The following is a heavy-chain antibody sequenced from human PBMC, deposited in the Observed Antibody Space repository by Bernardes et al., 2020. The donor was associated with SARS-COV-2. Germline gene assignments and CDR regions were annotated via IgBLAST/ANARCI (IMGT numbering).Heavy chain of an antibody. J-gene: IGHJ4*02. CDR1: GFTLRNTA. V-gene: IGHV3-23*01. CDR2: IDLGGDNI. D-gene: IGHD2-2*01. Sequence: GGSLRLSCAISGFTLRNTAISWVHQAPGKVPERVSGIDLGGDNIYFADSVKGRFTISRDTSKNTLFLQMKSLRVEDTAVYYCAKEVPANDYWGQGTLVTVSS. CDR3: AKEVPANDY.